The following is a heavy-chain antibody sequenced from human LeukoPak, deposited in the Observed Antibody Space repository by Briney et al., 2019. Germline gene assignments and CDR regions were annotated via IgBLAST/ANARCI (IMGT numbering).Heavy chain of an antibody. CDR1: GGSISSYY. Sequence: SETLSLTCTVSGGSISSYYWSWIRQPPGKGLEWICYIYYSGSTNYNPSLKSRVTISVDTSKNQFSLKLSSVTAADTAVYYCARDRYYGSGFHYFDYWGQGTLVTVSS. D-gene: IGHD3-10*01. V-gene: IGHV4-59*01. CDR2: IYYSGST. CDR3: ARDRYYGSGFHYFDY. J-gene: IGHJ4*02.